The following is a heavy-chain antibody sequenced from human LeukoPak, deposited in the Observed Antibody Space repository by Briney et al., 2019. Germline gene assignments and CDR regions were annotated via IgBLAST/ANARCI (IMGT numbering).Heavy chain of an antibody. CDR1: GGSFSGYY. CDR3: ARGGKWEPHAFDI. Sequence: SETLSLTCAVYGGSFSGYYWSWIRQPPGKGLEWIGEINHSGSTNYNPSLKSRVTISVDTSKNQFSLKLSSVTAADTAVYYCARGGKWEPHAFDIWGQGTMVTVSS. D-gene: IGHD1-26*01. CDR2: INHSGST. J-gene: IGHJ3*02. V-gene: IGHV4-34*01.